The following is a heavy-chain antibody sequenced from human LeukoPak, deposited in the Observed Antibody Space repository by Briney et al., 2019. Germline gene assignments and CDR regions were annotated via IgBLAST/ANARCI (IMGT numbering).Heavy chain of an antibody. CDR1: GGSISNYY. J-gene: IGHJ4*02. CDR2: IYYSGST. D-gene: IGHD1-26*01. Sequence: SETLSLTCTGSGGSISNYYWSWIRQPPGQGLEWIGYIYYSGSTEYNPSLKSRVTISVDTSKNQFSLNLTSVTAADTAVYYCARHDRNSGRYYDFDYWGQGTLVTVSS. V-gene: IGHV4-59*08. CDR3: ARHDRNSGRYYDFDY.